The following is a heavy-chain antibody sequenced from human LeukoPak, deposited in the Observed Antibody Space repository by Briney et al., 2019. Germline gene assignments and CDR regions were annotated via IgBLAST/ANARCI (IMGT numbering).Heavy chain of an antibody. CDR1: GFTFSSYA. Sequence: GGSLRLSCAASGFTFSSYAMSWVRQAPGKGLEWVSAISGSGDSTYYGDSVKGRFTISRDNSKNTLYLQMNSLRAEDTAVYYCAKTRPLASSRWSHGDYWGQGTLVTVSS. CDR3: AKTRPLASSRWSHGDY. D-gene: IGHD6-13*01. J-gene: IGHJ4*02. CDR2: ISGSGDST. V-gene: IGHV3-23*01.